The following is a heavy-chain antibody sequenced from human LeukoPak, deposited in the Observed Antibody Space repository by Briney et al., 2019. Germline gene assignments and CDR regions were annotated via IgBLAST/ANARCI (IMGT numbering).Heavy chain of an antibody. Sequence: GGSLRLSCAASGFTFSSYEMNWVRQAPGKGLEWVSYISSSGSTIYYADSVKGRFTISRDNSKNTLYLQMNSLRAEDTAVYYCATYSSGWYGGDDAFDIWGQGTMVTVSS. D-gene: IGHD6-19*01. CDR3: ATYSSGWYGGDDAFDI. V-gene: IGHV3-48*03. J-gene: IGHJ3*02. CDR1: GFTFSSYE. CDR2: ISSSGSTI.